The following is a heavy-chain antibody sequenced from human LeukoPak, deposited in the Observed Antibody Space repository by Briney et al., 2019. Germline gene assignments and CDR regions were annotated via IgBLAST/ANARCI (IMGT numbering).Heavy chain of an antibody. Sequence: PGGSLRLSCAASGFTFSNYWMTWVRQAPGKGLEWVGRIKSKTDGGTTDYAAPVKGRFTISRDDSKNTLYLQMNSLKTEDTAVYYCTTVIAAAGYYFDYWGQGTLVTVSS. D-gene: IGHD6-13*01. J-gene: IGHJ4*02. CDR1: GFTFSNYW. CDR3: TTVIAAAGYYFDY. CDR2: IKSKTDGGTT. V-gene: IGHV3-15*01.